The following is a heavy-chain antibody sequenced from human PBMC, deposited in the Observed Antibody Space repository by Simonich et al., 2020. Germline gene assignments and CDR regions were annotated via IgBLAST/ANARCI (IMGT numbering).Heavy chain of an antibody. J-gene: IGHJ4*02. CDR2: IIPILGIA. CDR3: ARTNTMRELDTMARGVDYFDY. D-gene: IGHD3-10*01. Sequence: QVQLVQSGAEVKKPGSSVKVSCKASGGTFSSYAISWVRQAPGQGLEWMGGIIPILGIANYAQKFQGRVTITADKSTSTAYMELSSLRSEDTAVYYCARTNTMRELDTMARGVDYFDYWGQGTLVTVSS. V-gene: IGHV1-69*09. CDR1: GGTFSSYA.